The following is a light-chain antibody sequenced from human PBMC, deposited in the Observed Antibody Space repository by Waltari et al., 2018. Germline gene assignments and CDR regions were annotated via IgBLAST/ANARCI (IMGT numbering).Light chain of an antibody. CDR2: DVS. CDR3: SSYTTSSIVV. J-gene: IGLJ2*01. V-gene: IGLV2-14*03. Sequence: QSALTQPASVSGSPGQSITISCTGTSSDIGGYNYVSWYQQHPGKAPKLMIYDVSSRSSVVSNRFAGTKSGNTASLTISGVQAEDEANYYCSSYTTSSIVVFGGGTKLTVL. CDR1: SSDIGGYNY.